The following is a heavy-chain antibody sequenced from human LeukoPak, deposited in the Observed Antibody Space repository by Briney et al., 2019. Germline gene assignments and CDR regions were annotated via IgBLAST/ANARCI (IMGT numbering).Heavy chain of an antibody. Sequence: SETLSLTCTVSGGSISNYHWSWIRQPAGKGLEWIGQVHTSGSTNYNPPLKSRVTMSIDTTEDQVSLTIRSVTAADTAFYYCARRDISSGRSFDYWGQGTLVTVPS. CDR2: VHTSGST. CDR1: GGSISNYH. J-gene: IGHJ4*02. V-gene: IGHV4-4*07. D-gene: IGHD6-19*01. CDR3: ARRDISSGRSFDY.